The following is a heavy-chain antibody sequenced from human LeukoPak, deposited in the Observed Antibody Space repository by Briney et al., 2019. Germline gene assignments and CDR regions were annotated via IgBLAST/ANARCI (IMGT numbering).Heavy chain of an antibody. Sequence: GGSLRLSCVASGFTFSSYGMHWVRQAPGKGLEWVAVISYDGSNKYYADSVKGRFTISRDNSKNTLYLQMNSLRAEDTAVYYCAKETSDRIHVGATTSYFDYWGQGTLVTVSS. CDR3: AKETSDRIHVGATTSYFDY. CDR1: GFTFSSYG. J-gene: IGHJ4*02. D-gene: IGHD1-26*01. V-gene: IGHV3-30*18. CDR2: ISYDGSNK.